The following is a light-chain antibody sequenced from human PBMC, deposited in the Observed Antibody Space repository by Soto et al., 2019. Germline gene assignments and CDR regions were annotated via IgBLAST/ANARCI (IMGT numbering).Light chain of an antibody. J-gene: IGKJ3*01. CDR2: DVS. CDR1: QAIGKF. V-gene: IGKV1-33*01. Sequence: DVQMTQSPSSLSASVGDRVTITCQASQAIGKFLNWYQQKPGQAPRVLIYDVSKLDTGVPARFSGAGSGTHFTFTISSLQPDDIATYYCQQYDNVVFTFGPGTKVDFK. CDR3: QQYDNVVFT.